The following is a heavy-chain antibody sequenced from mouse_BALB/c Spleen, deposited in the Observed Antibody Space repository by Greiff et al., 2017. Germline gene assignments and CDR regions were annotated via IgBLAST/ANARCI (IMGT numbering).Heavy chain of an antibody. J-gene: IGHJ4*01. V-gene: IGHV1-7*01. CDR1: GYTFTSYW. CDR3: ARGVNLLTVVAPYAMDY. CDR2: INPSTGYT. D-gene: IGHD1-1*01. Sequence: QVQLQQSGAELAKPGASVKMSCKASGYTFTSYWMHWVKQRPGQGLEWIGYINPSTGYTEYNQKFKDKATLTADKSSSTAYMQLSSLTSEDSAVYYCARGVNLLTVVAPYAMDYWGQGTSVTVSS.